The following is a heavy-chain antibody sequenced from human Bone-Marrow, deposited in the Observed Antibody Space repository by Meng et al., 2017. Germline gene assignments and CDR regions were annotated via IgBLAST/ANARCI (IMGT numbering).Heavy chain of an antibody. CDR2: IYESGST. CDR3: ARGAMTTVSDWFDP. V-gene: IGHV4-30-2*01. D-gene: IGHD4-17*01. Sequence: QLQLQESGSGLVQPSQTLCLTCAVSGGSISSGGYSWSWIRQPPGKGLEWIGYIYESGSTYYSPSLKSRVTLSVVRSKNQFSLRLSSVTAADTAVYYCARGAMTTVSDWFDPWGQGTLVTVSS. CDR1: GGSISSGGYS. J-gene: IGHJ5*02.